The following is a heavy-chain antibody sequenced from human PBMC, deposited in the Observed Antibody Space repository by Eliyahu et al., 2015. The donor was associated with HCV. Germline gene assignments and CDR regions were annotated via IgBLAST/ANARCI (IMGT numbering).Heavy chain of an antibody. CDR2: IKSKTDGGTT. D-gene: IGHD3-10*01. CDR1: GFTFXKXW. Sequence: EVQLVXSGGGLVKPGGSXRLSCAASGFTFXKXWMSWVRQAPGKGLEWIGRIKSKTDGGTTDYAAPVKGRFTISRDDXKSTLHLQMNSLKTEDTAVYYCTTGAPGGFDYYLDVWGQGTTVTVSS. V-gene: IGHV3-15*01. J-gene: IGHJ6*03. CDR3: TTGAPGGFDYYLDV.